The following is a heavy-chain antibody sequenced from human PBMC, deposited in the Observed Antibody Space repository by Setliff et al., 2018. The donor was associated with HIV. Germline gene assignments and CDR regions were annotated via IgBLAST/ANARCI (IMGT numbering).Heavy chain of an antibody. V-gene: IGHV1-18*01. D-gene: IGHD3-10*01. CDR1: GYTFTSYG. J-gene: IGHJ3*02. Sequence: ASVKVSCKASGYTFTSYGISWVRQAPGQGLEWMGWISAYSGNTNYAQKLQGRVTMTTDTSTKTAYMELRSLASDDPAVYYCARVAWYYRLLGGFGDAFDIWGQGTMVTVSS. CDR3: ARVAWYYRLLGGFGDAFDI. CDR2: ISAYSGNT.